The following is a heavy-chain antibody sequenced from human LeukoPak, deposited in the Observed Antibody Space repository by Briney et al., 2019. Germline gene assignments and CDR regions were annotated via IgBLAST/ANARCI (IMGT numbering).Heavy chain of an antibody. J-gene: IGHJ4*02. Sequence: ASVKVSCKASGGTFSSYAISWVRQAPGQGLEWMGGFDPEDGETIYAQKFQGRVTMTEDTSTDTAYMELSSLRSEDTAVYYCATHPMITFGGVIVPFDYWGQGTLVTVSS. CDR2: FDPEDGET. D-gene: IGHD3-16*02. V-gene: IGHV1-24*01. CDR1: GGTFSSYA. CDR3: ATHPMITFGGVIVPFDY.